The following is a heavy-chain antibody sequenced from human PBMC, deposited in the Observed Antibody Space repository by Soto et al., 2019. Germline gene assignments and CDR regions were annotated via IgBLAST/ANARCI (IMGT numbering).Heavy chain of an antibody. V-gene: IGHV3-23*01. Sequence: GGSLRLSCAAFGFTFSGYAMSRVRQAPGKGLEWVSAISGSGGSTYYADSVKGRFTISRDNSKNTLYLQMNSLRAEDTAVYYCAKDENYYYGSGPRDYWGQGTLVTVSS. J-gene: IGHJ4*02. CDR1: GFTFSGYA. CDR3: AKDENYYYGSGPRDY. D-gene: IGHD3-10*01. CDR2: ISGSGGST.